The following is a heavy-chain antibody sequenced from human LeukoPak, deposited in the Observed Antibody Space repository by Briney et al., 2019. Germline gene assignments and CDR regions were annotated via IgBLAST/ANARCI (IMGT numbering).Heavy chain of an antibody. V-gene: IGHV3-48*02. CDR3: TSAAVAGTVY. CDR1: GFTVSSYY. D-gene: IGHD6-19*01. Sequence: GGSLRLSCAASGFTVSSYYMTWVRQAPGKGLEWISHISSSSSTIYYADSVKGRFTISRDNAKNSLYLQMNSLRDDDTAVYYCTSAAVAGTVYWGQGTLVTVSS. CDR2: ISSSSSTI. J-gene: IGHJ4*02.